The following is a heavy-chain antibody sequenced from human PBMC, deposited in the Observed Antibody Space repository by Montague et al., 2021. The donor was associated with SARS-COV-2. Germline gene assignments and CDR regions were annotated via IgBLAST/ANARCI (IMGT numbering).Heavy chain of an antibody. CDR2: VYYSGST. D-gene: IGHD3-16*02. V-gene: IGHV4-39*01. CDR3: ARLGFVELWLNLGWFDP. J-gene: IGHJ5*02. CDR1: GDSIRSSGYY. Sequence: SETLSLTCSVSGDSIRSSGYYWGWIRPPPGKGLEWIGSVYYSGSTNYNLSLKSRVTMPVDTSKNQFSLELRSATAADTAVYYCARLGFVELWLNLGWFDPWGQGTLVTVSS.